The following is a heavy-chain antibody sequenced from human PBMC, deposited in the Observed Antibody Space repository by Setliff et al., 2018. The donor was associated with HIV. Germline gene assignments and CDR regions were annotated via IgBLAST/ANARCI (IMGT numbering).Heavy chain of an antibody. V-gene: IGHV1-8*02. D-gene: IGHD1-1*01. CDR3: ARGKIPSWRLTMFDF. CDR1: GYSFTTYD. Sequence: ASVKVSCKSSGYSFTTYDINWVRQATGQGLEWMAWMDPNSGDTGYAQKFHGRVTLTSDTSISTVYMELSSLRSEDTAIYFCARGKIPSWRLTMFDFWGQGTPVTVSS. J-gene: IGHJ4*02. CDR2: MDPNSGDT.